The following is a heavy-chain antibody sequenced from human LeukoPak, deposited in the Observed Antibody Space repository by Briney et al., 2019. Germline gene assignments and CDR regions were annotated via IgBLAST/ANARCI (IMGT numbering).Heavy chain of an antibody. CDR3: ARDFSCGGDCYYFDY. Sequence: SETLSLTCAVYGGSFSGYYWSWIRQPPGKGLEWIGEINHSGSTNYNPSLKSRVTISVDTSKNQFSLKLSSVTAADTAVYYCARDFSCGGDCYYFDYWGQGTLVTVSS. CDR1: GGSFSGYY. J-gene: IGHJ4*02. CDR2: INHSGST. D-gene: IGHD2-21*01. V-gene: IGHV4-34*01.